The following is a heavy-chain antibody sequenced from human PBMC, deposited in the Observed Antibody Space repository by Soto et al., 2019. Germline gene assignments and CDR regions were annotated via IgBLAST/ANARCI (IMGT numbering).Heavy chain of an antibody. D-gene: IGHD2-2*02. Sequence: QVQLVQSGAEVKKPGASVKVSCKASGYPFDAYGITWVRRAPGQGLEWMGWISSFNGKTNYAQNLQGRVTLTTETSTNTAYMELRSLKTDHTDVYYCARDPPISPPGARAVRFDTWRQGTLVTVSS. CDR3: ARDPPISPPGARAVRFDT. V-gene: IGHV1-18*04. CDR2: ISSFNGKT. CDR1: GYPFDAYG. J-gene: IGHJ5*02.